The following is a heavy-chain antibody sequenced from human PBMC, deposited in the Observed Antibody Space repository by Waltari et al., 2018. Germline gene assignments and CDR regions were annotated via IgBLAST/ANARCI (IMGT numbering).Heavy chain of an antibody. CDR2: IYSGGST. D-gene: IGHD3-22*01. CDR1: GFTFSRYP. Sequence: EVQLLESGGGLVQPGGSLRLSCAASGFTFSRYPMSWFRQAPGKGLVGVAVIYSGGSTYYADAVKGRFTISRDNAENTLYLQMNSLRAEDTAVYYCAKDQDYYDSSGPGVDYWGQGTLVTVSS. J-gene: IGHJ4*02. CDR3: AKDQDYYDSSGPGVDY. V-gene: IGHV3-23*03.